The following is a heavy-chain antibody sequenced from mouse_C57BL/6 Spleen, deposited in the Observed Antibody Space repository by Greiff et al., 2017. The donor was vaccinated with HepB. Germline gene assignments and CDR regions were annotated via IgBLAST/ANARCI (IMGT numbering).Heavy chain of an antibody. V-gene: IGHV1-19*01. CDR2: INPYNGGT. CDR3: ARALLDYAMDY. D-gene: IGHD2-10*01. Sequence: EVQLQQSGPVLVKPGASVKMSCKASGYTFTDYYMNWVKQSHGKSLEWIGVINPYNGGTSYNQKFKGKATLTVDKSSSTAYMELNSLTSEDSAVYYCARALLDYAMDYWGQGTSVTVSS. CDR1: GYTFTDYY. J-gene: IGHJ4*01.